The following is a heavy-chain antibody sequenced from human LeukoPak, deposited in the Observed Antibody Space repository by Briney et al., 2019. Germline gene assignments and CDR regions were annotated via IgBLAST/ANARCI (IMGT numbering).Heavy chain of an antibody. CDR1: GFTFSNYD. CDR2: IWYDGSNK. D-gene: IGHD2-15*01. V-gene: IGHV3-33*01. Sequence: GRSLRLSCAGSGFTFSNYDMNWVRQAPGKGLEWVAVIWYDGSNKYYADSVKGRFTISRDNSENTVYLQMNSLRAEDTAVYYCARLGSKWSFDYWGQGTLVTVSS. J-gene: IGHJ4*02. CDR3: ARLGSKWSFDY.